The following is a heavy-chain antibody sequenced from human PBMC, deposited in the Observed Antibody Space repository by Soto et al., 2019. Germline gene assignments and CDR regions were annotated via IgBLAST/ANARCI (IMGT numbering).Heavy chain of an antibody. J-gene: IGHJ3*02. CDR1: GGSISSGDYY. V-gene: IGHV4-30-4*01. D-gene: IGHD1-26*01. CDR3: AANGGGSYSPDTFDI. CDR2: IYYSGST. Sequence: LSLTCTVSGGSISSGDYYWSWIRQPPGKGLEWIGYIYYSGSTYYNPSLKSRVTISVDTSKNQFSLKLSSVTAADTAVYYCAANGGGSYSPDTFDIWGQGQWSPSPQ.